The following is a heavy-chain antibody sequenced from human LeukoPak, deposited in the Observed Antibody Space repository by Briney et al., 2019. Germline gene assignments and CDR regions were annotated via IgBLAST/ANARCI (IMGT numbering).Heavy chain of an antibody. D-gene: IGHD2/OR15-2a*01. Sequence: PSETLSLTCTVAGGSISSSSYYWGWIRQPPGKGLEWIGSIYYSGSTYYNPSLKSRFTISVDTSKNQFSLKLSSVTAADTAAYYCAGPAFRYFQPWGQGTLVTVSS. CDR3: AGPAFRYFQP. J-gene: IGHJ1*01. CDR1: GGSISSSSYY. V-gene: IGHV4-39*01. CDR2: IYYSGST.